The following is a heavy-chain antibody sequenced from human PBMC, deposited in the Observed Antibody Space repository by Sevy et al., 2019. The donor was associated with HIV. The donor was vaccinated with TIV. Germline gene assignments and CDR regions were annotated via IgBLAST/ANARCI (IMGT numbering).Heavy chain of an antibody. CDR1: GFTFSDYY. V-gene: IGHV3-11*04. Sequence: GGSLRLSCAASGFTFSDYYMSWIRQAPGKGLEWVSYISSSSITIYYTDSVKGRFTISRDNAKNSLYLQMNSLRAEDTALYDCARGAAYCGDDCYAFDIWGQGTMVTVSS. D-gene: IGHD2-21*02. CDR3: ARGAAYCGDDCYAFDI. CDR2: ISSSSITI. J-gene: IGHJ3*02.